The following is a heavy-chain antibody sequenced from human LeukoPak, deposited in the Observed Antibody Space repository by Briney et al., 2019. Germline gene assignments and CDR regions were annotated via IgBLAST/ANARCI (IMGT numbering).Heavy chain of an antibody. CDR2: IYYSGST. J-gene: IGHJ4*02. CDR1: GGCISSSSYY. CDR3: ARQPYYYGSGSIH. D-gene: IGHD3-10*01. Sequence: PSETLSLTCTVSGGCISSSSYYWGWIRQPPGKGLEWIGSIYYSGSTYYNPSLKSRVTISVDTSKNQFSLKLSSVTAADTAVYYCARQPYYYGSGSIHWGQGTLVTVSS. V-gene: IGHV4-39*01.